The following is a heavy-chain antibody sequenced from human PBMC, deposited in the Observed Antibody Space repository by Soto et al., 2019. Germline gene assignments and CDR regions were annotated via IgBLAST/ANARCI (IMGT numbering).Heavy chain of an antibody. CDR2: INAGNGNT. CDR1: GYTFTSYA. D-gene: IGHD2-2*02. Sequence: QVQLVQSGAEVKKPGASVKVSCKASGYTFTSYAMHWVRQAPGQRLEWMGWINAGNGNTKYSQKFQGRVTINRDTSARTAYMELSSLRSEDTAVYYCAKSATVPAAIAYWGQGTLVTVSS. V-gene: IGHV1-3*01. J-gene: IGHJ4*02. CDR3: AKSATVPAAIAY.